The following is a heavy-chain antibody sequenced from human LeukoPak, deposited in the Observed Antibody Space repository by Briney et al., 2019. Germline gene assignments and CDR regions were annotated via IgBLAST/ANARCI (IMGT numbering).Heavy chain of an antibody. J-gene: IGHJ4*02. CDR2: IYHSGTT. D-gene: IGHD1-26*01. V-gene: IGHV4-59*01. Sequence: SATLSLTGTVSGGSISSYYWSWIRQPPGKGLEWIGYIYHSGTTNYNPSLKSRVTISVDTSKSQFSLKLSSVTAADTAIYYCARNIVGPRQVDYWGQGTLVTVSS. CDR1: GGSISSYY. CDR3: ARNIVGPRQVDY.